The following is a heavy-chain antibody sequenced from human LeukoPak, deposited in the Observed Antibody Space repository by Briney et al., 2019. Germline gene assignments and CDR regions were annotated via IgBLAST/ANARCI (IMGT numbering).Heavy chain of an antibody. V-gene: IGHV1-69*04. CDR1: GGTFSSYA. CDR2: IIPILGIA. J-gene: IGHJ4*02. D-gene: IGHD5-12*01. Sequence: SVKVSCKASGGTFSSYAISWVRQAPGQGLEWMGRIIPILGIANYAQKSQGRVTITADKSTSTAYMELSSLRSEDTAVYYCARDLSSLYVATTHSWGQGTLVTVSS. CDR3: ARDLSSLYVATTHS.